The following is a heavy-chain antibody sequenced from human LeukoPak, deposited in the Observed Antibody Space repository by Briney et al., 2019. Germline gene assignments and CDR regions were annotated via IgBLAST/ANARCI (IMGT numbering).Heavy chain of an antibody. CDR1: GYTFVNYN. D-gene: IGHD6-13*01. J-gene: IGHJ4*02. CDR3: ARDRAVGIAAD. CDR2: ISVYNGNT. V-gene: IGHV1-18*01. Sequence: ASVKVSCKASGYTFVNYNINWVRQAPGQGLEWMGWISVYNGNTNYAQKFQGRVTMTTDTSTSTAYMELRSLRSDDTAIYYCARDRAVGIAADWGQGTLVTVSS.